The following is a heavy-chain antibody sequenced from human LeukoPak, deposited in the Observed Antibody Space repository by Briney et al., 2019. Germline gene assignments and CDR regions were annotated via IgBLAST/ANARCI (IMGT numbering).Heavy chain of an antibody. J-gene: IGHJ4*02. CDR1: GFTFSSYW. V-gene: IGHV3-7*01. CDR3: ARVLLWFGEPRFDY. Sequence: GGSLRLSCAASGFTFSSYWMSWVRQAPGKGLEWVANIKEDGSEKYYVDSVKGRFTISRDNAKNSLYLQKNSLRAEDTAVYYCARVLLWFGEPRFDYWGQGTLVTVSS. CDR2: IKEDGSEK. D-gene: IGHD3-10*01.